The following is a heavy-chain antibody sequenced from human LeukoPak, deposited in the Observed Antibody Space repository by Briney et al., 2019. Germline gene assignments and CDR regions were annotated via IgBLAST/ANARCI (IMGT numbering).Heavy chain of an antibody. Sequence: SETLSLTCTVSGYSISSRYFWGWIRRPPGKGLEWIGSIYQSGSTYYNPSLKSRVTISVDTSKDQFSVKLTSVTAADTAVYFCARQSAYNPYYAFDSWGQGALVTVSS. CDR3: ARQSAYNPYYAFDS. V-gene: IGHV4-38-2*02. CDR2: IYQSGST. CDR1: GYSISSRYF. D-gene: IGHD3-3*01. J-gene: IGHJ4*02.